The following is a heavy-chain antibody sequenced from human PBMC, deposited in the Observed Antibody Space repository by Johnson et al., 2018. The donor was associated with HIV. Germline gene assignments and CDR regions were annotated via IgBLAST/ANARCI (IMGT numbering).Heavy chain of an antibody. CDR1: GFTFSSYA. CDR2: ISYDGSNK. V-gene: IGHV3-30*04. J-gene: IGHJ3*02. D-gene: IGHD3-10*01. CDR3: ARDEMGVVTGISDI. Sequence: VQLVESGGGLIQPGGSLRLSCAASGFTFSSYAMSWVRQAPGKGLEWVAVISYDGSNKYYADSVKGRFTISRDNSKNTLYLQMNSLRAEDTAVYYCARDEMGVVTGISDIWGQGTMVTVSS.